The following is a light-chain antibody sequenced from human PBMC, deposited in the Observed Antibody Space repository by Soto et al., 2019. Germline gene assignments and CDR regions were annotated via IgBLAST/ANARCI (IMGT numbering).Light chain of an antibody. V-gene: IGKV3-20*01. Sequence: EIVLTQSPGTLSLSPGERATLSCRASQSFSSSYLAWYQQKPGQAPRLLIYGASSRATGIPDRFSGSGSGTDFTLTISRLEPEDFAVYYCQQYNNWPPINFGQGTRLEIK. CDR3: QQYNNWPPIN. J-gene: IGKJ5*01. CDR2: GAS. CDR1: QSFSSSY.